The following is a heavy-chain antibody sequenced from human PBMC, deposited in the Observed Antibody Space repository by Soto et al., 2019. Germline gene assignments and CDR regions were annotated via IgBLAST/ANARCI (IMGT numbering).Heavy chain of an antibody. J-gene: IGHJ4*02. Sequence: QVQLVESGGGVVQPGRSLTLSCAASGFAFSNFGTQWVRQAPGKGLEWVASISYDGNIKYSADSVKGRFTISRDNSKNTLYLQMNSLRSEDTAVYFCARFWGPITAAVDDYWGQGTLVTVS. CDR1: GFAFSNFG. D-gene: IGHD6-13*01. CDR2: ISYDGNIK. V-gene: IGHV3-30*03. CDR3: ARFWGPITAAVDDY.